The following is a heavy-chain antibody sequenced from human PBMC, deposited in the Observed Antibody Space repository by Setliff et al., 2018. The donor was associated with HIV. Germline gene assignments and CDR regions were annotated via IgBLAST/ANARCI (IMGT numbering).Heavy chain of an antibody. CDR3: ARTRYYYDSSSYYFQYYYYMDV. CDR1: GGSISSYY. D-gene: IGHD3-22*01. CDR2: THSSGNT. Sequence: SETLSLTCTVSGGSISSYYWTWIRQPAGKGLEWIGRTHSSGNTNYNPSLKSRITMSVDTSKKQLSLNLSSVTAADTAVYYCARTRYYYDSSSYYFQYYYYMDVWGKGTTVTVSS. J-gene: IGHJ6*03. V-gene: IGHV4-4*07.